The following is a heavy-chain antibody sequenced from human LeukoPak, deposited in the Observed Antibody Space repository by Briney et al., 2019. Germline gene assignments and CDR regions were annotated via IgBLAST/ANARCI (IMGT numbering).Heavy chain of an antibody. J-gene: IGHJ2*01. Sequence: GGSLRLSCEASGFNFSRNGMHWVRQAPGKGLEWVSLIWYDGSQRQYADSVQGRFIVSRDNSKNTLYLEMSGLRVEDTAVCYCARVVSYYGSSYRLLDVWGRGTLVTVSS. V-gene: IGHV3-33*01. CDR3: ARVVSYYGSSYRLLDV. CDR1: GFNFSRNG. D-gene: IGHD3-10*01. CDR2: IWYDGSQR.